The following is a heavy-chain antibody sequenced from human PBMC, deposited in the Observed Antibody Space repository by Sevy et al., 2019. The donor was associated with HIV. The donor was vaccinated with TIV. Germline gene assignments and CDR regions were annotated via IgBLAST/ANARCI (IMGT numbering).Heavy chain of an antibody. J-gene: IGHJ4*02. CDR2: ISGSGGGT. CDR3: AKLIVVVVAPGSRFDF. D-gene: IGHD2-15*01. V-gene: IGHV3-23*01. Sequence: GESLKISCVDSGFTFNNYAMSWVRQAPGKGLEWVSVISGSGGGTNYADSVKGRFTISRDNSKNTLYLQMNTLRDEDTAVYYCAKLIVVVVAPGSRFDFWGQGALVTVSS. CDR1: GFTFNNYA.